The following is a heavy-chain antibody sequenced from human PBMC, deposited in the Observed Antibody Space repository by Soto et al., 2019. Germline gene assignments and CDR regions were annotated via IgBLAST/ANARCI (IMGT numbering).Heavy chain of an antibody. CDR2: IYYSGST. CDR1: GGSISSYY. D-gene: IGHD6-19*01. Sequence: SETLSLTCTVSGGSISSYYWSWIRQPPGKGLEWIGYIYYSGSTNYNPSLKSRVTISVDTSKNQFSLKLSSVTAADTAVYYSARHLSSGWLAWGQGTLVTVSS. J-gene: IGHJ5*02. CDR3: ARHLSSGWLA. V-gene: IGHV4-59*08.